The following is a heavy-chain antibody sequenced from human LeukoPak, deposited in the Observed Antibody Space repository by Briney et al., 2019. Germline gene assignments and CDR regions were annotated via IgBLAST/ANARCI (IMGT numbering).Heavy chain of an antibody. CDR1: EFTVSSNH. D-gene: IGHD4-23*01. J-gene: IGHJ3*02. V-gene: IGHV3-53*01. CDR2: VYSGGST. Sequence: GGSLRLSCAASEFTVSSNHMSWVRQAPGKGLEWVSAVYSGGSTYYVGSVKGRFTISRDNSKNTLYLQMNSPRAEDTAVYYCARAGDGGARLGAFDIWGQGTMVTVSS. CDR3: ARAGDGGARLGAFDI.